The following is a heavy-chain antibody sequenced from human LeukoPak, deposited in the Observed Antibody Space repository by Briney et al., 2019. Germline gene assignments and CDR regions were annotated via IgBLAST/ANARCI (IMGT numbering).Heavy chain of an antibody. V-gene: IGHV3-21*01. CDR1: GFSFSTYT. J-gene: IGHJ5*02. D-gene: IGHD3-16*01. CDR3: ARDRGGPFDP. Sequence: KPGGSLRLSCAASGFSFSTYTMNWVRQAPGKGLEWVSSISSSSTYIYYADSVKGRFTISRDNAYNSLYLQMNSLRVEDMAVYYGARDRGGPFDPWGQGTLVTVSS. CDR2: ISSSSTYI.